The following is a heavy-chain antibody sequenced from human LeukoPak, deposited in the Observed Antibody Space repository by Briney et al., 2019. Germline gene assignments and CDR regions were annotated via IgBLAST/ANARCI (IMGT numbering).Heavy chain of an antibody. D-gene: IGHD3-10*01. CDR3: ATTPAYITMVRGVYGY. Sequence: PSETLSLTCAVYGGSFSGYYWSWIRQPPGKGLEWIGEINHSGSTNYNPSLKSRVTISVDTSKNQFSLKLSSVTAADTAVYYCATTPAYITMVRGVYGYWGREPWSPSPQ. CDR1: GGSFSGYY. J-gene: IGHJ4*02. V-gene: IGHV4-34*01. CDR2: INHSGST.